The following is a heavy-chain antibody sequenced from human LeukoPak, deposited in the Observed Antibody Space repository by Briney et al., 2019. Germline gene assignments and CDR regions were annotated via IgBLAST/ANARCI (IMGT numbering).Heavy chain of an antibody. CDR2: ISGSGGST. CDR1: GFTFSSYA. Sequence: GGSLRLSCAASGFTFSSYAMSWVRQAPGKGLEWVSAISGSGGSTYYADSVKGRFTISRDNSKNTLYLQMNSLRAEDAAVYYCAKRIQLWSDYDYWGQGTLVTVSS. J-gene: IGHJ4*02. CDR3: AKRIQLWSDYDY. D-gene: IGHD5-18*01. V-gene: IGHV3-23*01.